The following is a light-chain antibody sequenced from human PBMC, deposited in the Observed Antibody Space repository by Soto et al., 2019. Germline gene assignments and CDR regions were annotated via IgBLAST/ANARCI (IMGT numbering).Light chain of an antibody. CDR2: GAS. CDR3: QQYSDSPLT. CDR1: QTVRTNY. J-gene: IGKJ4*01. V-gene: IGKV3-20*01. Sequence: EIVLTQSPGTLSLSPGERATLSCRASQTVRTNYLAWFQHKPGQAPRLLIYGASSRATGIPDRFSGSGSGTDFALNIDRLEPEDFAVYFCQQYSDSPLTFGGGTKVEIK.